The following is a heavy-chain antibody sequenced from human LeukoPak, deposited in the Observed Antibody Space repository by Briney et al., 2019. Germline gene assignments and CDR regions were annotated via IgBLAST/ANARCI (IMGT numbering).Heavy chain of an antibody. D-gene: IGHD4-17*01. CDR2: LYFSGNT. CDR3: ARHASYGDKFDP. J-gene: IGHJ5*02. Sequence: SSDTLSLTCTVSGGSISSSRYYWGWIRQPPGKGLEWIGILYFSGNTYYNPSLKSRATISVDTPKNHFSLKLSSVTAADTAVYYCARHASYGDKFDPWGQGTLVTVSS. CDR1: GGSISSSRYY. V-gene: IGHV4-39*01.